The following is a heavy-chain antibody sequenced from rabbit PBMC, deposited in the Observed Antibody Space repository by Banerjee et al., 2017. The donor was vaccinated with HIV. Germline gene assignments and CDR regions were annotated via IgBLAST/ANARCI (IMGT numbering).Heavy chain of an antibody. J-gene: IGHJ3*01. V-gene: IGHV1S45*01. CDR2: IYTGSSGVT. CDR3: AGGGAGYGWTRLDL. Sequence: QEQLEESGGDLVKPEGSLTLTCTASGFSFSSSYYMCWVRQAPGKGLEWIGCIYTGSSGVTYYASWAKGRFTISKSSSTTVTLQMTSLTTADTATYFCAGGGAGYGWTRLDLWGQGTLVTVS. D-gene: IGHD6-1*01. CDR1: GFSFSSSYY.